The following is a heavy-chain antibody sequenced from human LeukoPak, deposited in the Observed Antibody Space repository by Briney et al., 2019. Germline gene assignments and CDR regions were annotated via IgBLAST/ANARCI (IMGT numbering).Heavy chain of an antibody. J-gene: IGHJ4*02. CDR2: ISSSSGYI. CDR3: ARDQGTGGYPD. CDR1: GFTFNSYS. Sequence: GGSLRLSCAASGFTFNSYSMNWVRQTPGKGLEWVSSISSSSGYINYADSVKGRFTVSRDNAKNSLYLQMNSLRAEDTAVYYCARDQGTGGYPDWGQGTLVTVSS. D-gene: IGHD5-12*01. V-gene: IGHV3-21*01.